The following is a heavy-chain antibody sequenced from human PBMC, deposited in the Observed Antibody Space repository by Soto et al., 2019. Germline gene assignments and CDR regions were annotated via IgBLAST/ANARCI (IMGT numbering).Heavy chain of an antibody. CDR3: ARSTNDYGDRH. CDR2: MNPNSGNT. CDR1: GYTFTSYD. J-gene: IGHJ4*02. V-gene: IGHV1-8*01. Sequence: QVQLVQSGAEVKKPGASVKVSCKASGYTFTSYDINWVRQATGQGLEWMGWMNPNSGNTGYAQKFQGRVTMTRNTSRSTAYMELSSLRSEHKAVYCCARSTNDYGDRHWGQGTLVTVSS. D-gene: IGHD4-17*01.